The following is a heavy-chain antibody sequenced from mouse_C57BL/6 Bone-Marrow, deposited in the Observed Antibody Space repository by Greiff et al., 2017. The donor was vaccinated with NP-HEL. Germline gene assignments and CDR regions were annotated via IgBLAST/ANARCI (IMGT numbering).Heavy chain of an antibody. CDR2: ISDGGSYT. CDR3: ARDRGTIVTTLYAMDY. Sequence: EVKLMESGGGLVKPGGSLKLSCAASGFTFSSYAMSWVRQTPEKRLEWVATISDGGSYTYYPDNVKGRFTISRDNAKNNLYLQMSHLKSEDTAMYYCARDRGTIVTTLYAMDYWGQGTSVTVSS. J-gene: IGHJ4*01. CDR1: GFTFSSYA. D-gene: IGHD2-5*01. V-gene: IGHV5-4*01.